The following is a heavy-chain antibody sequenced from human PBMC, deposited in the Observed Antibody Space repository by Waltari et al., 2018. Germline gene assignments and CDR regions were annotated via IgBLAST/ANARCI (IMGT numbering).Heavy chain of an antibody. J-gene: IGHJ4*02. D-gene: IGHD4-17*01. CDR2: IYYSGST. Sequence: QLQLQESGPGLVKPSETLSLTCTVSGGSISSSSYYWGWIRQPPGKGLEWIGSIYYSGSTYYNPSLKSRVTISVDTSKNQFSLKLSSVTAADTAVYYCAKHDYGDYNFAYWGQGTLVTASS. CDR1: GGSISSSSYY. CDR3: AKHDYGDYNFAY. V-gene: IGHV4-39*01.